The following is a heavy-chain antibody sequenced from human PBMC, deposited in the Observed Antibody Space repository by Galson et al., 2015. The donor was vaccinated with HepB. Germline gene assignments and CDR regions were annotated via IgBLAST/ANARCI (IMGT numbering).Heavy chain of an antibody. V-gene: IGHV1-46*01. Sequence: SVKVSCKASGYTFTSYYMHWMRQAPGQGLEWMGIINPSGGSTSYAQKFRGRVTMTRDTSTSTVYMELSSLRSEDTAVYYCASASRWGSSGYAKTYYYYGMDVWGQGTTVTVSS. D-gene: IGHD5-12*01. CDR1: GYTFTSYY. J-gene: IGHJ6*02. CDR3: ASASRWGSSGYAKTYYYYGMDV. CDR2: INPSGGST.